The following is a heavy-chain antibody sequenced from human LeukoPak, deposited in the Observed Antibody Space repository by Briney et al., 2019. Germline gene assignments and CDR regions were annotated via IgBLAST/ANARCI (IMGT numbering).Heavy chain of an antibody. Sequence: SVKVSCKASGGTFSSYAISWVRQAPGQGLEWMGGIIPIFGTANYAQKFQGRVTITSDESTSTAYMELSSLRSEDTAVYYCAKGNRLERPSPNDAFDIWGQGTMVTVSS. V-gene: IGHV1-69*13. CDR1: GGTFSSYA. CDR3: AKGNRLERPSPNDAFDI. J-gene: IGHJ3*02. D-gene: IGHD1-1*01. CDR2: IIPIFGTA.